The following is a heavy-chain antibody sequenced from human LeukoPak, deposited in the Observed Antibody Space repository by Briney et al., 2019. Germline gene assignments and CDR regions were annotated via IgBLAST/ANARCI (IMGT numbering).Heavy chain of an antibody. CDR2: ISGSGTNT. V-gene: IGHV3-23*01. Sequence: GGSLRLSCAASGFTFSSYTMNWVRQAPGRGLEWVSGISGSGTNTYYADSVKGRFTISRDNSKNTLYLQMNTLRAEDTAVYYCAKALGPAMVRGVIDYWGQGILVTVSS. CDR1: GFTFSSYT. J-gene: IGHJ4*02. D-gene: IGHD3-10*01. CDR3: AKALGPAMVRGVIDY.